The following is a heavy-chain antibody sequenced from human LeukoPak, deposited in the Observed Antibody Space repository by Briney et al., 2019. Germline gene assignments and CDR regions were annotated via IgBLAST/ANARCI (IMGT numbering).Heavy chain of an antibody. CDR1: GFTFSNYW. V-gene: IGHV3-74*01. CDR3: ARDGSLPDY. Sequence: PGGSLRLXCAASGFTFSNYWMHWVRQTPGKGLVWVSRIISDGSSTSYADSVRGRFTISRDNAKNTLYLQMNSLRADDTAVYYCARDGSLPDYWGQGTLVTVSS. J-gene: IGHJ4*02. CDR2: IISDGSST.